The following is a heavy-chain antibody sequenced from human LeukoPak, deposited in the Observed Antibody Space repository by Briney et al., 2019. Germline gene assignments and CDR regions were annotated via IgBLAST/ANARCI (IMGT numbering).Heavy chain of an antibody. Sequence: GESLRLSCAASGFPFSASWMNWIRQAPGKGLEWVANIKPDGSETFYVDSVKGRFTISKDCVKNSLYLEMNNLKVEDTAVYYCTSISMARPGEDYWGQGVLVTVSS. CDR3: TSISMARPGEDY. CDR1: GFPFSASW. D-gene: IGHD2-21*01. CDR2: IKPDGSET. J-gene: IGHJ4*02. V-gene: IGHV3-7*01.